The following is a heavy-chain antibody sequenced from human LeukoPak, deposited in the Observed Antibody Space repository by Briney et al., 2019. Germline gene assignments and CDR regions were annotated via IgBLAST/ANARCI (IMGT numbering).Heavy chain of an antibody. CDR1: GGTICSSSYD. CDR2: IYYSGCT. CDR3: ARQGEVAGDFDY. D-gene: IGHD6-19*01. J-gene: IGHJ4*02. Sequence: SETLSLTCTVSGGTICSSSYDWGWIRQPPGKGREWIGSIYYSGCTYYNPSLKSRVTISVDTSKNQCSRKLSSVTAADTAVYYCARQGEVAGDFDYWGQGTLVTVSS. V-gene: IGHV4-39*01.